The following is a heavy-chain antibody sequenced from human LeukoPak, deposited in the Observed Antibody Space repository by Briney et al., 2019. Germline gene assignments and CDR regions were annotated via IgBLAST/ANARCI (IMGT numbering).Heavy chain of an antibody. Sequence: ASVTVSYKASLYTFTDYYMHWVRQAPAQGLEWMGWINPNSGSPNYQQKLQGKVTMTRDTSISTVYMELRSLRSDDTAVYYCARTPSYSSSWYASPYYYYYYMDVWGRGTTVTVSS. V-gene: IGHV1-2*02. J-gene: IGHJ6*03. CDR3: ARTPSYSSSWYASPYYYYYYMDV. D-gene: IGHD6-13*01. CDR1: LYTFTDYY. CDR2: INPNSGSP.